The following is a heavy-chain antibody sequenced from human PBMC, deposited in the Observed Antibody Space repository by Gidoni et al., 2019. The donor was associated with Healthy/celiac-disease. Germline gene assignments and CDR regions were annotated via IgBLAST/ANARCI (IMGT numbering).Heavy chain of an antibody. CDR2: IDPSDSYT. CDR1: GYSFTTYW. Sequence: EVQLVQSGAEVKKPGESLRISCQGSGYSFTTYWISWVRPLPGKGLEWMGRIDPSDSYTNYSPSFQGHVTISADKSISTAYLQWSSLKASDTAMYYCAREGMNYYDSSGGRNFDYWGQGTLVTVSS. CDR3: AREGMNYYDSSGGRNFDY. V-gene: IGHV5-10-1*01. D-gene: IGHD3-22*01. J-gene: IGHJ4*02.